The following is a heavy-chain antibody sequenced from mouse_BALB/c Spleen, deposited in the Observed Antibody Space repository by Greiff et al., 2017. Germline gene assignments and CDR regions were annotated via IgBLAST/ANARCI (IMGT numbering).Heavy chain of an antibody. CDR1: GYSFTGYF. Sequence: EVQLQQSGPELVKPGASVKISCKASGYSFTGYFMNWVMQSHGKSLEWIGRINPYNGDTFYNQKFKGKATLTVDKSSSIAHMELRSLASEDSAVYYCAREEVETMPLYYFDYWGQGTTLTVSS. CDR2: INPYNGDT. V-gene: IGHV1-20*02. D-gene: IGHD1-1*02. J-gene: IGHJ2*01. CDR3: AREEVETMPLYYFDY.